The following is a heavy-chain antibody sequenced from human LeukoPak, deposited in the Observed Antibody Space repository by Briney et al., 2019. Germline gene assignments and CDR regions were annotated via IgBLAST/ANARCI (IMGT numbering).Heavy chain of an antibody. CDR1: GFTFGSYD. V-gene: IGHV3-13*01. CDR2: IGTAGDT. J-gene: IGHJ2*01. Sequence: GGSLRLSCAASGFTFGSYDMHWVRQAPGKGLEWVSAIGTAGDTYYPGSVKGRFTISRENAKNSLYLQMNSLRAGDTAVYYCARRRGDYYTGWYFDLWGRGTLVTVSS. CDR3: ARRRGDYYTGWYFDL. D-gene: IGHD4-17*01.